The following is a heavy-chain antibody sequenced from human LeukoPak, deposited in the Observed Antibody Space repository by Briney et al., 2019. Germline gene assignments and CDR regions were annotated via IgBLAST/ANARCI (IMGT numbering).Heavy chain of an antibody. Sequence: ASVKVSCKASGYTFTSYYMHWVRQAPGQGLEWMGWINPNSGGTNYAQKFQGRVTMTRDTSIGTAYMELSRLRSDDTAVYYCARGSDSSPNAFDIWGQGTMVTVSS. CDR2: INPNSGGT. J-gene: IGHJ3*02. V-gene: IGHV1-2*02. CDR1: GYTFTSYY. D-gene: IGHD3-22*01. CDR3: ARGSDSSPNAFDI.